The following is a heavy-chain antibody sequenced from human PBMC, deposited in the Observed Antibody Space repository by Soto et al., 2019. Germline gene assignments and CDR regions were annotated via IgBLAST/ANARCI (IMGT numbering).Heavy chain of an antibody. CDR2: MNAKSGDT. CDR1: GYXXXDXD. Sequence: QAHLEQSGAEVKRPGASVKVSCKASGYXXXDXDXXXLRQAXGXGPEWMGWMNAKSGDTFFAQRFQGKFNMTWDTSLSTAYMEVGSLTXXXTAXXXXXXGXXXXYAGFDVWGQGTTVAVSS. D-gene: IGHD6-25*01. V-gene: IGHV1-8*01. J-gene: IGHJ6*02. CDR3: XXGXXXXYAGFDV.